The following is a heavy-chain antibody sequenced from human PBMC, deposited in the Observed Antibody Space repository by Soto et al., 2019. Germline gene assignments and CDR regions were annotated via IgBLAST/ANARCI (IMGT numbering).Heavy chain of an antibody. V-gene: IGHV1-3*01. CDR3: ARDVGGYCTNGVCYSEKWDY. J-gene: IGHJ4*02. D-gene: IGHD2-8*01. CDR2: INAGNGNT. Sequence: ASVKVSCKASGYTFTSYAMHWVRQAPGQRLEWMGWINAGNGNTKYSQKFQGRVTITRDTSASTAYMELSSLRSEDTAVYYCARDVGGYCTNGVCYSEKWDYWGQGTLVTVSS. CDR1: GYTFTSYA.